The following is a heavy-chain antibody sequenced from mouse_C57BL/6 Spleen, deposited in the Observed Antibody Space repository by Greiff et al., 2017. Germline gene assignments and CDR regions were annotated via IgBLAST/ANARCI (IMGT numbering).Heavy chain of an antibody. D-gene: IGHD2-3*01. CDR1: GYTFTSYG. CDR3: ARYPDGYYDY. Sequence: ESGAELARPGASVKLSCKASGYTFTSYGISWVKQRTGQGLEWIGEIYPRSGNTYYNEKFKGKATLTADKSSSTAYMELRSLTSEDSAVYFCARYPDGYYDYWGQGTTLTVSS. V-gene: IGHV1-81*01. CDR2: IYPRSGNT. J-gene: IGHJ2*01.